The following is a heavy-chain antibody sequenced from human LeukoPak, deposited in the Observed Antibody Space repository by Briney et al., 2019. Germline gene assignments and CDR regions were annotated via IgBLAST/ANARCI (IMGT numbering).Heavy chain of an antibody. CDR2: INAGNGNT. J-gene: IGHJ4*02. CDR1: GYTFTSYA. D-gene: IGHD3-16*01. Sequence: ASVKVSCKASGYTFTSYAMHWVCQAPGQRLEWMGWINAGNGNTKYSQKFQGRVTITRDTSASTAYMELSSLRSEDTAVYYCARDWVLSARTGYYFDYWGQGTLVTVSS. CDR3: ARDWVLSARTGYYFDY. V-gene: IGHV1-3*01.